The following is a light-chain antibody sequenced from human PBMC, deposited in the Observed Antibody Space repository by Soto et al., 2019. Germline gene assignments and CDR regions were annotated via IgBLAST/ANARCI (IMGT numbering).Light chain of an antibody. CDR1: SSNIGAGYD. V-gene: IGLV1-40*01. CDR2: RNS. CDR3: QSYDSSLSGSV. Sequence: VLTQPPSVSGAPGQRVTISCTGSSSNIGAGYDVHWYQQLPGTAPKLLIYRNSNRPSGVPDRFSGSKSGTSGSLAITGLQAEDEADYYCQSYDSSLSGSVFGGGTKLTVL. J-gene: IGLJ2*01.